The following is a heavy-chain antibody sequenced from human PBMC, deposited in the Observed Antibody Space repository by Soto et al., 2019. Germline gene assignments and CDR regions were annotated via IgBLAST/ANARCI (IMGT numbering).Heavy chain of an antibody. CDR1: GFTFSSYS. V-gene: IGHV3-48*01. CDR3: ARSYCSGGSCYSGAFDI. CDR2: ISSSSSTI. J-gene: IGHJ3*02. Sequence: EVQLVESGGGLVQPGGSLRLSCAASGFTFSSYSMNWVRQAPGKGLEWVSYISSSSSTIYYADSVKGRFTISRDNAKNSLYLQMNSLRAEDTAVYYCARSYCSGGSCYSGAFDIWGQGTMVTVSS. D-gene: IGHD2-15*01.